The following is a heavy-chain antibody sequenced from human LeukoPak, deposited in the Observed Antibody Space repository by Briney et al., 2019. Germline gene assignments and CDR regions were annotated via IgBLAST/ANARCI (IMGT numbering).Heavy chain of an antibody. CDR3: ARVSITMVRGAYFDY. J-gene: IGHJ4*02. CDR1: GYSISSGYY. Sequence: SETLSLTCTVSGYSISSGYYWGWIRQPPGKGLEWIGSIYHSGSTYYNPSLKSRVTISVDTSKNQFSLKLSSVTAADTAVYHCARVSITMVRGAYFDYWGQGTLVTVSS. CDR2: IYHSGST. V-gene: IGHV4-38-2*02. D-gene: IGHD3-10*01.